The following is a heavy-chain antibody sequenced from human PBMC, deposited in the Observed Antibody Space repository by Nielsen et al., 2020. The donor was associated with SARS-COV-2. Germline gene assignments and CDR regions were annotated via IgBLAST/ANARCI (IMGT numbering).Heavy chain of an antibody. CDR3: ASIAVAGPGY. V-gene: IGHV3-48*01. CDR2: ISSSSSTI. CDR1: GFTVSSNY. D-gene: IGHD6-19*01. J-gene: IGHJ4*02. Sequence: GGSLRLSCAASGFTVSSNYMSWVRQAPGKGLEWVSYISSSSSTIYYADSVKGRFTISRDNAKNSLYLQMNSLRAEDTAVYYCASIAVAGPGYWGQGTLVTVSS.